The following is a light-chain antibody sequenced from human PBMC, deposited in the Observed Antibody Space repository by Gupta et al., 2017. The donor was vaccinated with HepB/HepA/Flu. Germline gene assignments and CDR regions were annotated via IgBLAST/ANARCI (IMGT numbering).Light chain of an antibody. V-gene: IGKV3-15*01. CDR1: HSISSN. CDR2: GAS. J-gene: IGKJ2*03. CDR3: QQYINWHMHS. Sequence: EIVLMQSPATLSVSTGERATLSCRASHSISSNLVWLQQKPGQPPRLLIYGASTRATGVPPRFSGSGSGTEFTLTISSLQSEDFAVYYCQQYINWHMHSFGQGTKLDIK.